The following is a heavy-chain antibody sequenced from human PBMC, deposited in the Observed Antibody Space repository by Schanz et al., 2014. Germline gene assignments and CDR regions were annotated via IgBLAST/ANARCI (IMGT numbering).Heavy chain of an antibody. V-gene: IGHV1-69*04. CDR1: GGTFSSFG. D-gene: IGHD2-21*01. CDR2: IIPSLGLA. Sequence: QILLVQPGPEVKKPGASVKVSCKASGGTFSSFGINWVRQAPGQGLEWMGRIIPSLGLAKYEQKFQDKVTITADTSTTTAYMELSGLRSEDTAVYYCARDRLECGAECYSVEVFEIWGQGTLVIVSS. CDR3: ARDRLECGAECYSVEVFEI. J-gene: IGHJ4*02.